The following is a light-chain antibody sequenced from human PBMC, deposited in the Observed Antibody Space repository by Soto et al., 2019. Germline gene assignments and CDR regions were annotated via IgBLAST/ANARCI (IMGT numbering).Light chain of an antibody. CDR3: SSYTSSTTLVV. Sequence: QSALTQPASVSGSPGQSITISCTGTSSDIGAYNYVSWYQQHPGKAPKLMIYDVNNRPSVVSDRFSGSKSGNTASLTISGLRAEDEADYYCSSYTSSTTLVVFGGGTKLTVL. J-gene: IGLJ2*01. CDR2: DVN. CDR1: SSDIGAYNY. V-gene: IGLV2-14*01.